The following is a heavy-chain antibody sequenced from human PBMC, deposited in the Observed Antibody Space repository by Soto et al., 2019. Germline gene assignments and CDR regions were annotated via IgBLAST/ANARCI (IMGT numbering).Heavy chain of an antibody. CDR1: GGSISSGGYY. CDR3: ARDRVAARPRYFDY. V-gene: IGHV4-31*03. CDR2: IYYSGST. J-gene: IGHJ4*02. D-gene: IGHD6-6*01. Sequence: SSETLSLTCTVSGGSISSGGYYWSWIRQHPGKGLEWIGYIYYSGSTYYNPSLKSRVTISVDTSKNQFSLKLSSVTAADTAVYYCARDRVAARPRYFDYWGQGTLVTVSS.